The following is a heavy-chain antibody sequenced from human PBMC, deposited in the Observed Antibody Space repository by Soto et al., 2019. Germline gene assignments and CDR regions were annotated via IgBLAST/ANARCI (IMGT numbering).Heavy chain of an antibody. CDR2: ISWDGGST. CDR3: AKDMGGTSYYSYGMDV. CDR1: GFTFDDYT. D-gene: IGHD6-19*01. J-gene: IGHJ6*02. Sequence: GGSLRLSCAASGFTFDDYTMHWVRQAPGKGLEWVSLISWDGGSTYYADSVKGRFTISRDNSKNSLYLQMNSLRTEDTALYYCAKDMGGTSYYSYGMDVWGQGTTVTVSS. V-gene: IGHV3-43*01.